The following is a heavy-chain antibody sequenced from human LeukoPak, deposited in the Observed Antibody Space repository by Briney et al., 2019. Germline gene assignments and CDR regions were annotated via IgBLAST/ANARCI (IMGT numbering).Heavy chain of an antibody. CDR2: ISYDGSNK. J-gene: IGHJ4*02. CDR1: GFTFSSYA. D-gene: IGHD2-2*01. CDR3: ARLIVVPAAPTDY. V-gene: IGHV3-30*04. Sequence: PGRSLRLSCAASGFTFSSYAMHWVRQAPGKGLEWVAVISYDGSNKYYADSVKGRFTISRDNSENTLYLQMNSLRAEDTAVYYCARLIVVPAAPTDYWGQGTLVTVSS.